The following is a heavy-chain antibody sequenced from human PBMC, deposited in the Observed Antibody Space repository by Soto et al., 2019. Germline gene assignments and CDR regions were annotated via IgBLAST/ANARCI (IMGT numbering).Heavy chain of an antibody. CDR3: ASSVVVTASYYYYGMDV. Sequence: PGESLKISCAASGFTVSSNYMSWVRQAPGKGLEWVSVIYSGGSTYYADSVKGRFTISRDNSKNTLYLQMNSLRAEDTAVYYCASSVVVTASYYYYGMDVWGQGTTVIV. CDR1: GFTVSSNY. J-gene: IGHJ6*02. V-gene: IGHV3-53*01. CDR2: IYSGGST. D-gene: IGHD2-21*02.